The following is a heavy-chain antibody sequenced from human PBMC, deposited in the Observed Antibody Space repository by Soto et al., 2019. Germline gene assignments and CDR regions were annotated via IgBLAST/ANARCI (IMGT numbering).Heavy chain of an antibody. CDR1: GFTFSQYA. CDR3: AREASVAALNWFDP. Sequence: PGGSLRLSCAASGFTFSQYALNWVRQAPGKGLEWVAVILYDGTTEHYADSVKGRLTVSRDNSKNTVYLQMDSLTPEDAGVYYCAREASVAALNWFDPWGQGTMVTVSS. V-gene: IGHV3-30-3*01. J-gene: IGHJ5*02. D-gene: IGHD6-6*01. CDR2: ILYDGTTE.